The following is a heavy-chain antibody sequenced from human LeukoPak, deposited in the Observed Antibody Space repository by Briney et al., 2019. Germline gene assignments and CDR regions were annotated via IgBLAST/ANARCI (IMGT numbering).Heavy chain of an antibody. CDR3: ARYISKGGDDYVWGSVRYPGDNWFDS. Sequence: SVKGSCTASVYTFTGYYMRWVRQAPGQGREWMGWITPKSGGTNYAQKSQGRVTMTRDNSISTAYMEVIILEHNDTDVYYCARYISKGGDDYVWGSVRYPGDNWFDSWGQGTLVTVSS. V-gene: IGHV1-2*02. J-gene: IGHJ5*01. CDR1: VYTFTGYY. D-gene: IGHD3-16*02. CDR2: ITPKSGGT.